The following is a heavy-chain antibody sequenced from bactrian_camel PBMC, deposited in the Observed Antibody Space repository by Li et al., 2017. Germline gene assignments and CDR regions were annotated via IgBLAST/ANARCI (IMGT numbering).Heavy chain of an antibody. CDR1: TYGYSEEF. J-gene: IGHJ4*01. V-gene: IGHV3S10*01. D-gene: IGHD7*01. Sequence: DVQLVESGGGSVQAGGSLTLSCAASTYGYSEEFMGWFRQAPGKAREGVASIDRNGWTRYADSVKGRFTVSRDNSKNTVYLQMDSLRPEDSAMYYCAADSLRYRGLGAVNWHFAGNYEYWGQGTQVTVS. CDR3: AADSLRYRGLGAVNWHFAGNYEY. CDR2: IDRNGWT.